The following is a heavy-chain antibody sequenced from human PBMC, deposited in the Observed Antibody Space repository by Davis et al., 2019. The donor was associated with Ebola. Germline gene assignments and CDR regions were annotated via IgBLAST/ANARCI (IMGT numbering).Heavy chain of an antibody. J-gene: IGHJ4*02. V-gene: IGHV3-23*01. CDR1: GFTFSSYA. D-gene: IGHD5-18*01. CDR3: AKDLDTAMITEGPFDY. CDR2: ISGSGGST. Sequence: GGSLRLSCAASGFTFSSYAMSWVRQAPGKGLEWVSAISGSGGSTYYADSVKGRFTIPRDNSKNPLYLQMNSLRAEDTAAYYCAKDLDTAMITEGPFDYWGQGTLVTVSS.